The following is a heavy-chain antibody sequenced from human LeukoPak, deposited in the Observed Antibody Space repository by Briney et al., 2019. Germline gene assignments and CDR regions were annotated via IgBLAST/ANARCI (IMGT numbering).Heavy chain of an antibody. D-gene: IGHD1-26*01. CDR3: ASAAGWESAY. CDR1: GSTSSRYY. Sequence: GGSLRLSCAASGSTSSRYYMSWVRQTLEKGLEWVANINQDGSEKNYVDSVKGRFTISRDNAKNSLYLQMNSLRAEDTAVYYCASAAGWESAYWGQGTLVTVSS. J-gene: IGHJ4*02. CDR2: INQDGSEK. V-gene: IGHV3-7*01.